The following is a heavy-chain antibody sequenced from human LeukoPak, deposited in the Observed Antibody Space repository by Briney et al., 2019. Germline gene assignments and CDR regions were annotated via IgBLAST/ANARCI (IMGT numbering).Heavy chain of an antibody. CDR2: IYPGDSDT. CDR3: ARPLDAVAGTSSDY. J-gene: IGHJ4*02. D-gene: IGHD6-19*01. V-gene: IGHV5-51*01. Sequence: GESLKISCKGSGYSFTSYWIGWVRQMSGKGLEWMGIIYPGDSDTRYSSSFQGQVTMSADRSISTTYLQWSSLKASDTAMYYCARPLDAVAGTSSDYWGQGTLVTVSS. CDR1: GYSFTSYW.